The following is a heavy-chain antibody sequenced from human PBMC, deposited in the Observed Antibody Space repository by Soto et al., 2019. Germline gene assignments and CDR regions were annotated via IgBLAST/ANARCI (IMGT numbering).Heavy chain of an antibody. V-gene: IGHV3-11*01. D-gene: IGHD5-18*01. CDR2: ISSRSGTI. CDR3: AREVDRALVGSPHYFDY. Sequence: GSLRLSCAASGFSFSDYYMTWIRQAPGQGLEWVSYISSRSGTIFYADSVKGRFTLSRDNSKNSMYLQMNSLRAEDTAVYYCAREVDRALVGSPHYFDYWGQGTLVTVSS. CDR1: GFSFSDYY. J-gene: IGHJ4*01.